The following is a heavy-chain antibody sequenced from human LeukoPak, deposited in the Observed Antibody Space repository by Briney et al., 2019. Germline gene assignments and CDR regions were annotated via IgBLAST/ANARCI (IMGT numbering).Heavy chain of an antibody. CDR1: GGSISSYY. D-gene: IGHD6-13*01. J-gene: IGHJ2*01. CDR2: IYYSGST. CDR3: ARHVKAAAQRNYWYFDL. Sequence: SETLSLTCTVSGGSISSYYWSWIRQPPGKGLEWIGYIYYSGSTNYNPSLKSRVTISVDTSKNQFSLKLSSVTAADTAVYYCARHVKAAAQRNYWYFDLWGRGTLVTVSS. V-gene: IGHV4-59*08.